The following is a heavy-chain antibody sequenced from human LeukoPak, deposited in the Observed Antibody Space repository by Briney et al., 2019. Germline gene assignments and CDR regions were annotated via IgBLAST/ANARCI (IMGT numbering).Heavy chain of an antibody. J-gene: IGHJ4*02. CDR2: ISWNSGSI. D-gene: IGHD6-13*01. CDR3: AREVNVGAAAGLDY. Sequence: GRSLRLSCAASGFTFDDYAMHWVRQAPGKGLEWVSGISWNSGSIGYADSVKGRFTISRDNAKNSLYLQMNSLRAEDTAVYYCAREVNVGAAAGLDYWGQGTLVTVSS. V-gene: IGHV3-9*01. CDR1: GFTFDDYA.